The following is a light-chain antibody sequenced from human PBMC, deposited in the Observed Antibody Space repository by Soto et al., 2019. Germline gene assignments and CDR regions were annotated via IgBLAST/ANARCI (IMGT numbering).Light chain of an antibody. J-gene: IGKJ5*01. V-gene: IGKV3D-15*01. CDR2: GGS. Sequence: EIVMTQSPATLSVSPGERATLSCRASQSVSSNLAWYQQKPGQAPRLVIYGGSSRATGIPARFSGSGSGTDFTLTINSLEPEDFAVYYCQQRNYWPITFGQGTRLETK. CDR1: QSVSSN. CDR3: QQRNYWPIT.